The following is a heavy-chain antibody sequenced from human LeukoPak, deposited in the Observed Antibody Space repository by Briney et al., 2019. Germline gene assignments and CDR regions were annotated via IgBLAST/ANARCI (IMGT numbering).Heavy chain of an antibody. D-gene: IGHD3-22*01. Sequence: GGSLRLSCAASGFTFDDYAMHWVRHAPGKGLEWVSGISWNSGSIGYADSVKGRFTISRDNAKNSLYLQMNSLRAEDTALYYCAKDIYDSSGPIDYWGQGTLVTVSS. J-gene: IGHJ4*02. CDR2: ISWNSGSI. CDR1: GFTFDDYA. CDR3: AKDIYDSSGPIDY. V-gene: IGHV3-9*01.